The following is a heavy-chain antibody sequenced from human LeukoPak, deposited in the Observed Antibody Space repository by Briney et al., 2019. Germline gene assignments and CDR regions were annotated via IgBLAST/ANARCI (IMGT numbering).Heavy chain of an antibody. D-gene: IGHD2-8*01. V-gene: IGHV4-38-2*01. Sequence: SETLSLTCAVSGYSISSGYYWGWIRQPPGKGLEWIGSIYQSGSTYYNPSLKSRVTISVDTSKNQFSLKLSSVTAADTAVYYCSGGYCTNGVCYTGDYWGQGTLVTVSS. CDR3: SGGYCTNGVCYTGDY. CDR2: IYQSGST. CDR1: GYSISSGYY. J-gene: IGHJ4*02.